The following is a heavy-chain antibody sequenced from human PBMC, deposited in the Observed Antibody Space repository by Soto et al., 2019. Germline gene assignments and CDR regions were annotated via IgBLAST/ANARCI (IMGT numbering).Heavy chain of an antibody. CDR1: GLTFSNQA. CDR2: IWYDGSKK. Sequence: QVQLVESGGGVVQPGRSLTLSCAASGLTFSNQAMHWVRQAPGKGLEWVAVIWYDGSKKYYADSVKGRFTISRDNSKNTVYLQMNSLRAEDTAVYYCARDDPSNHGDLAFDYWGQGTLVTVSS. J-gene: IGHJ4*02. CDR3: ARDDPSNHGDLAFDY. V-gene: IGHV3-33*01. D-gene: IGHD2-21*02.